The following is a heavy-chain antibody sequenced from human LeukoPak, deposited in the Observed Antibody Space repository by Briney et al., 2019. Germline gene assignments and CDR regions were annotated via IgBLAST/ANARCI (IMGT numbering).Heavy chain of an antibody. Sequence: GASVKVSCKASGYTFTGYYMHWVRQAPGQGLEWMGRISPNSGGTNYAQKFQGRVTMTRDTSISTAYMELSRLRSDDTAVYYCARAAGNVVVPAAIYYYYYYMDVWGKGATVTVSS. CDR1: GYTFTGYY. V-gene: IGHV1-2*06. D-gene: IGHD2-2*02. CDR3: ARAAGNVVVPAAIYYYYYYMDV. J-gene: IGHJ6*03. CDR2: ISPNSGGT.